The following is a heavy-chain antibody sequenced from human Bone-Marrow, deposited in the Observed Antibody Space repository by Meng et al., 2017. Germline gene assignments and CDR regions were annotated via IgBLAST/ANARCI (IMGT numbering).Heavy chain of an antibody. CDR1: GFTVSSNY. CDR3: AREVRGSSGWYWSRVDYFDY. Sequence: GESLKISCAASGFTVSSNYMSWVRQAPGKGLEWVAVIWYDGSNKYYADSVKGRFTISRDNSKNTLYLQMNSLRAEDTAVYYCAREVRGSSGWYWSRVDYFDYWGQGTLVTVSS. D-gene: IGHD6-19*01. CDR2: IWYDGSNK. J-gene: IGHJ4*02. V-gene: IGHV3-33*08.